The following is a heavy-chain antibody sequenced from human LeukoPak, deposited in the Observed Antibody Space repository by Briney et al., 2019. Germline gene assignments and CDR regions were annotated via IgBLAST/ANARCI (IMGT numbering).Heavy chain of an antibody. Sequence: GASVKVSCKASGYTFTSYGVSWVRQAPGQGLEWMGWISAYNGNTNYAQKFQGRVTMTRNTSISTAYMELSSLRSEDTAVYYYARSVETVTHDFGYWGQGTLVTVSS. CDR2: ISAYNGNT. CDR1: GYTFTSYG. D-gene: IGHD4-17*01. V-gene: IGHV1-18*01. J-gene: IGHJ4*02. CDR3: ARSVETVTHDFGY.